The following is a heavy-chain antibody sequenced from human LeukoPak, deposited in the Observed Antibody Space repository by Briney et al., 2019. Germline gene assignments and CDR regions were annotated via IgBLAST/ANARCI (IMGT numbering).Heavy chain of an antibody. CDR1: GFTLSGYE. Sequence: GGSLRLSCAASGFTLSGYEMNWIRQAPGKGLEWVSFISSTGQTIYYADSVKGRFTIYRDNAKNSLSLQLNSLRVEDTAVYYCARGHYDVLAASYKWTPDYWGQGTLVTVSS. CDR3: ARGHYDVLAASYKWTPDY. V-gene: IGHV3-48*03. D-gene: IGHD3-9*01. CDR2: ISSTGQTI. J-gene: IGHJ4*02.